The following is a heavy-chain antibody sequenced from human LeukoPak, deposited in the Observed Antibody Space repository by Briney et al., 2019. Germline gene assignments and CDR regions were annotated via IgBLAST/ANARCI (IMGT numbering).Heavy chain of an antibody. V-gene: IGHV1-46*01. Sequence: GASVKVSCKASGYTFTSYYMHWVRQAPGQGLEWMGIINPSGGSTSYAQKFQGRVTISVDTSKNQFSLKLSSVTAADTAVYYCARVSTGSSGGSWPALDYWGQGTLVTVSS. D-gene: IGHD2-15*01. CDR1: GYTFTSYY. J-gene: IGHJ4*02. CDR3: ARVSTGSSGGSWPALDY. CDR2: INPSGGST.